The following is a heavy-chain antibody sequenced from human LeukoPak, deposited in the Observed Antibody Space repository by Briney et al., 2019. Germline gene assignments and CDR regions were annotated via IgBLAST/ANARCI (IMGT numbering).Heavy chain of an antibody. D-gene: IGHD2-15*01. Sequence: GGSLRLSCAASGFTFSSYAMHWVRQAPGKGLEWVAVISYDGSNKYYADSVKGRFTISRDNSKNTLYLQMNSLRAEDTAVYYCARFEGRYCSGGSCYSGDLFDYWGQGTLVTVSS. CDR1: GFTFSSYA. CDR2: ISYDGSNK. V-gene: IGHV3-30-3*01. J-gene: IGHJ4*02. CDR3: ARFEGRYCSGGSCYSGDLFDY.